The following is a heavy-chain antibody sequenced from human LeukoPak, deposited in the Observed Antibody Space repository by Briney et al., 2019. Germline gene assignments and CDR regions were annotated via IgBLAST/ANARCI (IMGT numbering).Heavy chain of an antibody. CDR2: IRSKGHTYAT. D-gene: IGHD6-19*01. V-gene: IGHV3-73*01. CDR1: GFSFSDSG. Sequence: GGSLRLSCAASGFSFSDSGIHWVRQASGKGLEWVGRIRSKGHTYATAYVESVKGRFIISRDDSKNTAYLQMNSLKTEDTAVYYCTRLNEPVAGVQQAFDIWGQGTMVTVSS. J-gene: IGHJ3*02. CDR3: TRLNEPVAGVQQAFDI.